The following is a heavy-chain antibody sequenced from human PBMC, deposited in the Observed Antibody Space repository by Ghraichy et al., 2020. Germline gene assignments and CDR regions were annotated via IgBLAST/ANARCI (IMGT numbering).Heavy chain of an antibody. V-gene: IGHV4-61*08. D-gene: IGHD2-2*01. CDR1: GGSVSSGDYY. CDR3: ARWSFCSSTSCQALSRFDP. CDR2: IYYTGST. J-gene: IGHJ5*02. Sequence: SETLSLTCTVSGGSVSSGDYYWTWIRQPPGKRLEWIRYIYYTGSTSYNPSRKSRVTISLHTSTNQFYLKLSSVSAADTAVYYCARWSFCSSTSCQALSRFDPWGQGTLVTVSS.